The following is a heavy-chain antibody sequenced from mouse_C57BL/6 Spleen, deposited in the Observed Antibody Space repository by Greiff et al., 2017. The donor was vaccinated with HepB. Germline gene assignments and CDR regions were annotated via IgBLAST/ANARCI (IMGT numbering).Heavy chain of an antibody. CDR1: GYTFTSYW. CDR3: ARSGYYDY. D-gene: IGHD3-2*02. J-gene: IGHJ2*01. V-gene: IGHV1-7*01. CDR2: INPSSGYT. Sequence: VQLQQSGAELAKPGASVKLSCKASGYTFTSYWMHWVKQRPGQGLEWIGYINPSSGYTKYNQKFKDKATLTADKYSSTAYMQLSSLTYEDSAVYYCARSGYYDYWGQGTTLTVSS.